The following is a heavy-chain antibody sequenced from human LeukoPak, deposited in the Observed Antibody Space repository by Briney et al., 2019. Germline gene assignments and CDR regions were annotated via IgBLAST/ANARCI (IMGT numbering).Heavy chain of an antibody. CDR2: IYYSGST. D-gene: IGHD7-27*01. CDR1: GGSISSYY. CDR3: ARGLGDY. J-gene: IGHJ4*02. Sequence: SETLSLTCTVSGGSISSYYWSWIRQPPGKGLEWIGYIYYSGSTNYNPSLKSRVTISVDTSKNQFSLKLSSVTAADTAVYYYARGLGDYWGQGTLVTVSS. V-gene: IGHV4-59*01.